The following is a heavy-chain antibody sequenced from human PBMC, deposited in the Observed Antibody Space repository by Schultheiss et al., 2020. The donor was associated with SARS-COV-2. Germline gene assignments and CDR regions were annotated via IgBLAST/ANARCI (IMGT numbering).Heavy chain of an antibody. J-gene: IGHJ4*02. CDR2: IRNKANGGTT. CDR1: GFTFSYYY. D-gene: IGHD1-1*01. Sequence: GGSLRLSCAASGFTFSYYYMSGVRQAPGKGLEWVGFIRNKANGGTTEYAASVKGRFTISRDDSKSIAFLHMNSLKTEDTAVYYCTRDPNDLAYFSPSLQEGYYFDYWGQGTLVTVSS. V-gene: IGHV3-22*01. CDR3: TRDPNDLAYFSPSLQEGYYFDY.